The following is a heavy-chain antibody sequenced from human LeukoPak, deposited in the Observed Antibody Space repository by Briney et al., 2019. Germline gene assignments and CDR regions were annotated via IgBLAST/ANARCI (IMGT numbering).Heavy chain of an antibody. D-gene: IGHD3-22*01. Sequence: VRQXPGKGLXWXXVIXGSAGPTYYADSVKGRFTISRDFTRNMLYLQMNRLRVDDTAVYYCAKDLGDVDVSGYYRPGAFTFWGQGTMVLVSS. V-gene: IGHV3-23*01. CDR3: AKDLGDVDVSGYYRPGAFTF. CDR2: IXGSAGPT. J-gene: IGHJ3*01.